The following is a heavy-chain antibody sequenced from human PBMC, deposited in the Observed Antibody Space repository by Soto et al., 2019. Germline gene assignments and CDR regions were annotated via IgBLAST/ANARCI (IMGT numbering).Heavy chain of an antibody. Sequence: SQTLSLTCAIFGDSVSSNNGAWNWIGQSPSRGLEWLGRTYYRSKWYNDYAVSVKSRMTINSDTSKNQFSLQLNSVTPEDTAVHYCARGWQLDYWGQGTVVTVSS. CDR3: ARGWQLDY. CDR1: GDSVSSNNGA. V-gene: IGHV6-1*01. CDR2: TYYRSKWYN. J-gene: IGHJ4*02. D-gene: IGHD6-13*01.